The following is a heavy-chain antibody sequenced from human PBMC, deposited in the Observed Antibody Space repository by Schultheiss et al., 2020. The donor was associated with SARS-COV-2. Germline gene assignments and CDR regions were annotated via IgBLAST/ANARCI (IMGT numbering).Heavy chain of an antibody. D-gene: IGHD3-10*01. CDR3: ARDPSHYYYGSGSWGFDY. V-gene: IGHV3-53*05. J-gene: IGHJ4*02. Sequence: GGSLRLSCAASGFTVSSNYMSWVRQAPGKGLEWVSVIYSGGSTYYADSVKGRFTISRDNSKNTLYLQMNSLRAEDTAVYYCARDPSHYYYGSGSWGFDYWGQGTLVTVSS. CDR2: IYSGGST. CDR1: GFTVSSNY.